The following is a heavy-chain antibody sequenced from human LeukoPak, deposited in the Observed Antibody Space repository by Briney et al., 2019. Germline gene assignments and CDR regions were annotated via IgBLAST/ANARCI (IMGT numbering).Heavy chain of an antibody. Sequence: GGALRLSCAASGFTFSTYAMCGGRQAPGKGLEWVALIWQDASHTFYTDSVKGRFTISRDNSKNPVYLQMNSLGGEDTAVYYCARELFGSGSYPDYWGQGTLVSVSS. CDR3: ARELFGSGSYPDY. CDR2: IWQDASHT. J-gene: IGHJ4*02. D-gene: IGHD3-10*01. V-gene: IGHV3-33*01. CDR1: GFTFSTYA.